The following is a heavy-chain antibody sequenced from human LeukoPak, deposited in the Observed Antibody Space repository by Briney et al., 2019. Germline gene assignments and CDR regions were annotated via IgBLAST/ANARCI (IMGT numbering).Heavy chain of an antibody. CDR1: GGSISSCY. CDR2: IYTSGST. CDR3: GRDRDDYVWGLGYLMVV. D-gene: IGHD3-16*01. V-gene: IGHV4-4*07. J-gene: IGHJ6*04. Sequence: SETLSLTCTVSGGSISSCYWSWSRPRHGQGLEWRGSIYTSGSTNSNPSPTRRVTMSVDTAKTQFSLNLSFMTAAATDVYFCGRDRDDYVWGLGYLMVVWGKGTTVTVSS.